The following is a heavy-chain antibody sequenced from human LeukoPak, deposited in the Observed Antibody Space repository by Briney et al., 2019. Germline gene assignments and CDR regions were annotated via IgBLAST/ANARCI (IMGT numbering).Heavy chain of an antibody. CDR3: AKDETDDDYGDSPDY. V-gene: IGHV3-30*18. D-gene: IGHD4-17*01. CDR2: ISYDGSNK. CDR1: GFTFSSYG. Sequence: PGGSLRLSCAASGFTFSSYGMHWVRQAPGKGLEWVAVISYDGSNKYYADSVKGRFTISRDNSKNTLYLQMNSLRAEDTAVYYCAKDETDDDYGDSPDYWGQGTLVTVSS. J-gene: IGHJ4*02.